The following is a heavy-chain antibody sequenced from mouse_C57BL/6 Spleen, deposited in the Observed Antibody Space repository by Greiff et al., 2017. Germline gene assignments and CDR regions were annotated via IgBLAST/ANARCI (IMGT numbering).Heavy chain of an antibody. V-gene: IGHV1-81*01. D-gene: IGHD1-1*01. Sequence: VKVVESGAELARPGASVKLSCKASGYTFTSYGISWVKQRTGQGLEWIGEIYPRSGNTYYNEKFKGKATLTADKSSSTAYMGLRSLTSEDSAVYFCAGYYYGSSPFAYWGQGTLVTVSA. CDR1: GYTFTSYG. J-gene: IGHJ3*01. CDR2: IYPRSGNT. CDR3: AGYYYGSSPFAY.